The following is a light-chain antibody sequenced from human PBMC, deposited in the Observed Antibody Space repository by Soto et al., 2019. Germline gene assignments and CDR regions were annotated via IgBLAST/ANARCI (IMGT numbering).Light chain of an antibody. CDR3: QQYNNWPPWT. V-gene: IGKV3-15*01. J-gene: IGKJ1*01. Sequence: EVVMRQSPATLSVSPGERSTLSCRASQSVSSNLAWYQQKPGQAPRLXXYGASTRATGIPARFSGSGSGTEFTLTTGSLQSEDFVVYYCQQYNNWPPWTFGQGTKVDIK. CDR1: QSVSSN. CDR2: GAS.